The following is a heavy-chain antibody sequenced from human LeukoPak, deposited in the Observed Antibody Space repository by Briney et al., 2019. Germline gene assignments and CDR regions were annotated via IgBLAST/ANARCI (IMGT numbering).Heavy chain of an antibody. CDR1: GYTFTSYD. V-gene: IGHV1-18*01. Sequence: PVASVKVSCKASGYTFTSYDINWVRQATGQGPEWMGWISAYNGSTNYAQKLQRRVTMTTDTSTSTAYMELRSLRSDDTAVYYCARLFARYSSGWGWNYYYYYMDVWGKGTTVTISS. J-gene: IGHJ6*03. D-gene: IGHD6-19*01. CDR3: ARLFARYSSGWGWNYYYYYMDV. CDR2: ISAYNGST.